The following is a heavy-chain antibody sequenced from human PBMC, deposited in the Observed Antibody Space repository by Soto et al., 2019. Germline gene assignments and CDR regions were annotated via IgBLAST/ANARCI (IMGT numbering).Heavy chain of an antibody. CDR3: ARVYQLLYLGRSNWFDP. V-gene: IGHV4-61*01. CDR1: GGSVSSGSYY. D-gene: IGHD2-2*02. CDR2: IYYSGST. J-gene: IGHJ5*02. Sequence: SETLSLTCTVSGGSVSSGSYYWRWIRQPPGKGLEWIGYIYYSGSTNYNPSLKSRVTISVDTSKNQFSLKLSSVTAADTAVYYCARVYQLLYLGRSNWFDPGGQGTLVTVSS.